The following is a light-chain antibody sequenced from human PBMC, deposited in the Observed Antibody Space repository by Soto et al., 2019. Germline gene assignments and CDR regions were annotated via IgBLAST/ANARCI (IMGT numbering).Light chain of an antibody. V-gene: IGKV1-39*01. CDR1: KRISTY. J-gene: IGKJ1*01. CDR2: AAS. Sequence: DIQMTQSPSSLFASVGERVTITCRASKRISTYLNWYQQKPGKAPKLLIYAASSLQSGVPSRFSGSGSGTDFTLTISSLQPEDFATYYCQQSYSTLWTFGQGTKVEIK. CDR3: QQSYSTLWT.